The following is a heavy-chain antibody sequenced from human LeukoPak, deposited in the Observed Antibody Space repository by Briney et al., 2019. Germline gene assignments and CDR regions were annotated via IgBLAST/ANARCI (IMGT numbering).Heavy chain of an antibody. CDR3: ARVYDVLTGGFDH. CDR2: ISSSMISI. J-gene: IGHJ4*02. V-gene: IGHV3-21*01. Sequence: PGGALGLSCAFFGFPFFRFEMNWGPQAPGEGLGGVFFISSSMISIHYADSVQGRFTISRDNARNILYLQMNSLRAEDTAVYYCARVYDVLTGGFDHWGQGALVTVSS. CDR1: GFPFFRFE. D-gene: IGHD3-9*01.